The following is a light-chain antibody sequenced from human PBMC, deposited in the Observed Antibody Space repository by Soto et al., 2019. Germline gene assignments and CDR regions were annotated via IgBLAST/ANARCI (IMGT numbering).Light chain of an antibody. V-gene: IGLV2-8*01. CDR3: TSYTASSTYV. J-gene: IGLJ1*01. Sequence: QSALTQPPSASGSPGQSVTISCTGTSSDIGVYNYVSWYQQHPGKAPKLMLYEVSKRPSGVPDRFSGSKSGNTASLTISGLQAEDEADYYCTSYTASSTYVFGTGTKLTVL. CDR1: SSDIGVYNY. CDR2: EVS.